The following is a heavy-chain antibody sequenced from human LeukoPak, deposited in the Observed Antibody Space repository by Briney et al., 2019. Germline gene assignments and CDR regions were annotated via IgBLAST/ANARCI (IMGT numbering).Heavy chain of an antibody. D-gene: IGHD3-10*01. CDR3: ARVSYLSRGPFDY. V-gene: IGHV4-31*11. J-gene: IGHJ4*02. CDR1: GGSFSGYY. Sequence: SETLSLTCAVYGGSFSGYYWSWIRQHPGKGLEWIGYIYYSGSTYYNPSLKSRVTISVDTSKNQFSLKLSSVTAADTAVYYCARVSYLSRGPFDYWGQGTLVTVSS. CDR2: IYYSGST.